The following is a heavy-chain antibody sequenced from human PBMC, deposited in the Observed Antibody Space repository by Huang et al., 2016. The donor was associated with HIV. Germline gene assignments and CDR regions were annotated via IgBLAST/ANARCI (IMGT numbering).Heavy chain of an antibody. V-gene: IGHV1-69*01. CDR2: IIPILGAP. J-gene: IGHJ4*02. D-gene: IGHD1-26*01. Sequence: QVQLVQSGAEVKRPGSSVKVSCKASGSTFSSYAIRWVRQAPGQGLEWMGGIIPILGAPKYAQKFQGRVTITADESTSTAYMELSSLRSEDTAVYYCASSGQYSFDYWGQGTLVTVSS. CDR1: GSTFSSYA. CDR3: ASSGQYSFDY.